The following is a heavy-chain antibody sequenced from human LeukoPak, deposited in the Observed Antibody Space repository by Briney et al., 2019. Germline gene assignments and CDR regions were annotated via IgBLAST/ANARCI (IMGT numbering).Heavy chain of an antibody. J-gene: IGHJ4*02. D-gene: IGHD5/OR15-5a*01. Sequence: GGSLRLSCAASGFTFSSYWMSWVRQAPGKGLEWVANIKQDGSEKYYVDSVKGRFTISRDNAKNSLYLQMNSLRAEDTAVYYCAREVLRQPPEGDYWGQGTLVAVSS. CDR1: GFTFSSYW. CDR2: IKQDGSEK. CDR3: AREVLRQPPEGDY. V-gene: IGHV3-7*01.